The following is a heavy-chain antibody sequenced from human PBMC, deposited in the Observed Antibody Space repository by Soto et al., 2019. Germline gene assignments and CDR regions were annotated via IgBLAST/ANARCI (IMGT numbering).Heavy chain of an antibody. CDR1: GGSFSGYY. Sequence: SETLSLTCAVYGGSFSGYYWSWIRQPPGKGLEWIGEINHSGSTNYNPSLKSRVTISVDTSKNQFSLKLSSVTAADTAVYYCARGGGGDHYRSGITAFDIWGQGTMVTVSS. D-gene: IGHD3-10*01. CDR2: INHSGST. V-gene: IGHV4-34*01. CDR3: ARGGGGDHYRSGITAFDI. J-gene: IGHJ3*02.